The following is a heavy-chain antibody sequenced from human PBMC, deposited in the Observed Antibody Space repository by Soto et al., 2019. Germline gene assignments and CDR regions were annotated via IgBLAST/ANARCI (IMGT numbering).Heavy chain of an antibody. V-gene: IGHV1-69*10. D-gene: IGHD3-10*01. CDR3: ARGPFRPSAMDV. CDR1: GDNFKKNV. CDR2: TIPALGKT. J-gene: IGHJ6*01. Sequence: ASVEVSCKPSGDNFKKNVFTWVRQAPGQGLEWMGGTIPALGKTHYIEKFQGRVTITVDDATRTVYMEVRDLTSEDTAIYYCARGPFRPSAMDVWGQGTTVTVS.